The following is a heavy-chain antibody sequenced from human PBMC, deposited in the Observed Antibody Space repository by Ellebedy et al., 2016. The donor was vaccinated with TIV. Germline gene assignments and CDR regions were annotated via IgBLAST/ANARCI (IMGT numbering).Heavy chain of an antibody. CDR2: IIPIFGTA. J-gene: IGHJ6*02. CDR1: GGTFSSYA. CDR3: ARVGYDSGYDYHYYYYGMDV. D-gene: IGHD5-12*01. V-gene: IGHV1-69*06. Sequence: SVKVSCXASGGTFSSYAISWVRQAPGQGLEWMGGIIPIFGTANYAQKFQGRVTITADKSTSTAYMELSSLRSEDTAVYYCARVGYDSGYDYHYYYYGMDVWGQGTTVTVSS.